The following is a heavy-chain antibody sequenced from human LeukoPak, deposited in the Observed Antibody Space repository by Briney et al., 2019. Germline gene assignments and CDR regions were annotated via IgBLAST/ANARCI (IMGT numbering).Heavy chain of an antibody. CDR2: FDPEDGEI. Sequence: ASVKVSCKVSEYTLTELSMHWVRQAPGKGLEWLGGFDPEDGEIIYAQKFQGRVTMSDDTSTDTAYMELSSLRSDDTAVYYCAADRGDYSGSYWTAFDIWGQGTMVTVSS. D-gene: IGHD1-26*01. J-gene: IGHJ3*02. CDR3: AADRGDYSGSYWTAFDI. CDR1: EYTLTELS. V-gene: IGHV1-24*01.